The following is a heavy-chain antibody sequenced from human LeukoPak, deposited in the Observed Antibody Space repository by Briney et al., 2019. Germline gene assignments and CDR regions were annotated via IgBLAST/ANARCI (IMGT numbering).Heavy chain of an antibody. V-gene: IGHV1-2*02. J-gene: IGHJ4*02. CDR3: AREWDYYAV. CDR2: INPKNGDT. Sequence: ASVKVSCKASGYTFIDYYMHWVRQAPGKGLEWVAWINPKNGDTKYAQKFQGRVTVTRDTSINTAYMELRSLRSDDTAIYYCAREWDYYAVWGQGTMVSVSS. CDR1: GYTFIDYY. D-gene: IGHD3-10*01.